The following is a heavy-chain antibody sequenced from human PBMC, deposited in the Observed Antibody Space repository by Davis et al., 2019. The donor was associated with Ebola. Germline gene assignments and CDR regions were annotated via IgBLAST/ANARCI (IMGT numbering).Heavy chain of an antibody. J-gene: IGHJ4*02. V-gene: IGHV1-2*06. D-gene: IGHD2-8*01. CDR3: ARDYEW. CDR2: INPNSGGT. CDR1: AYTFTNYG. Sequence: ASVTVSCKASAYTFTNYGISWVRQAPGQGLEWMGRINPNSGGTNYAQKFQGRVTMTRDTSISTAYMELSRLRSDDTAVYYCARDYEWWGQGTLVTVSS.